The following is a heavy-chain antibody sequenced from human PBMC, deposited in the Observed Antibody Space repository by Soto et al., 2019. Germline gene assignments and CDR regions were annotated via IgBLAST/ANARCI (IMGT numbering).Heavy chain of an antibody. CDR2: IIPIFGTA. J-gene: IGHJ4*02. CDR1: GGTFSSYA. Sequence: QVQLVQSGAEVKKPGSSVKVSCKASGGTFSSYAISWVRQAPGQGLEWMGGIIPIFGTANYAQKFQGRVTITADEATSTAYMELSSLISEDTAVYYCARVRVRFLEWLGSEGWGQGTLVTVSS. D-gene: IGHD3-3*01. CDR3: ARVRVRFLEWLGSEG. V-gene: IGHV1-69*12.